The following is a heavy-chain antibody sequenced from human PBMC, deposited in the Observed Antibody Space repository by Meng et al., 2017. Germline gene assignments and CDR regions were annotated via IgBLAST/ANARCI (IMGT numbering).Heavy chain of an antibody. D-gene: IGHD6-6*01. CDR3: VRRRGGSSDWFDP. V-gene: IGHV4-34*01. Sequence: QGQLQQWGAGLLKPSETLSLPCAVYGGSFSGYYWSWIRQPPGKGLEWIGEINHSGSTNYNPSLKSRVTISVDTSKNQFSLKLSSVTAADTAVYYCVRRRGGSSDWFDPWGQGTLVTVSS. CDR1: GGSFSGYY. CDR2: INHSGST. J-gene: IGHJ5*02.